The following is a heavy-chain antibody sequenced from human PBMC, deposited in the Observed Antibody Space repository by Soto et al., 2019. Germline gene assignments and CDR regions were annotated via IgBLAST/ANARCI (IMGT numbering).Heavy chain of an antibody. CDR3: AKDHKPYGSSWCYYNYGMDV. Sequence: GGSLRLSCAASGFTFDDYAMHWVRQAPGKGLEWVSLISGDGGSTYYADSVKGRFTISRDNSKNSPYLQMNSLRTEDAAVYYCAKDHKPYGSSWCYYNYGMDVWGQGTTVTVSS. CDR1: GFTFDDYA. CDR2: ISGDGGST. D-gene: IGHD6-13*01. V-gene: IGHV3-43*02. J-gene: IGHJ6*02.